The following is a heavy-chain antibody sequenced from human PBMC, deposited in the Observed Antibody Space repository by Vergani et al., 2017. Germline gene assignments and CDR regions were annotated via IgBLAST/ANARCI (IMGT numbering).Heavy chain of an antibody. CDR1: GFTFSDYY. V-gene: IGHV3-11*01. CDR3: ARDPIGEVAATPDYYYYGMDV. CDR2: ISSSGSTI. J-gene: IGHJ6*02. D-gene: IGHD2-15*01. Sequence: QVQLVESGGGLVKPGGSLRLSCAASGFTFSDYYMSWIRQAPGKGLEWVSYISSSGSTIYYADSVKGRFTISRDNAKNSLYLQMNSLRAEDTAVYYCARDPIGEVAATPDYYYYGMDVWGQGTTVTVSS.